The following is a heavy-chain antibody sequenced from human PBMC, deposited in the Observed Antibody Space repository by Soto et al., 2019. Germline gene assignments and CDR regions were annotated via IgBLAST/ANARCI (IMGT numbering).Heavy chain of an antibody. J-gene: IGHJ4*02. Sequence: EVQLLESGGGLVQPGGSLRLSCAASGFTFSSYAMSWVRQAPGKGLKWVSAISGSGGSTYYADSVKGRFTISRDNSKNTLYLQMNSLRAEDTAVYYCANLDDYYDSSGYSAYFDYWGQGTLVTVSS. CDR1: GFTFSSYA. CDR3: ANLDDYYDSSGYSAYFDY. V-gene: IGHV3-23*01. CDR2: ISGSGGST. D-gene: IGHD3-22*01.